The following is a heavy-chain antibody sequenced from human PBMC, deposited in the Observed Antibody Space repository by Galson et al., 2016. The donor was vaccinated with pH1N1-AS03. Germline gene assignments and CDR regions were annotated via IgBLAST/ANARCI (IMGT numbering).Heavy chain of an antibody. CDR1: EFTFSNYG. V-gene: IGHV3-23*01. CDR3: ATWNYVAN. J-gene: IGHJ4*02. CDR2: IRGSGVDT. Sequence: SLKLSCAASEFTFSNYGMSWVRQAPGKGLEWVSLIRGSGVDTYYADSVKGGVTISRDNSKSTLYLQMDSLRAQDTAIYYCATWNYVANWGQGTLVTVPS.